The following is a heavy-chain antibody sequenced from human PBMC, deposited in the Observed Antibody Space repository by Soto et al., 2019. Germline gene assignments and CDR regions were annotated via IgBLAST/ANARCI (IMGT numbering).Heavy chain of an antibody. Sequence: SQTLSLTCGISGDSVSSNSAAWNWLRQSPSRGLEWLGRTYYRSKWYNDYAVSVESRITINPDTSKNHFSLQLNFVTPEDTAVYFCARGEPYRGRILVYWGQGTLVTVSS. J-gene: IGHJ4*02. V-gene: IGHV6-1*01. CDR3: ARGEPYRGRILVY. D-gene: IGHD1-26*01. CDR2: TYYRSKWYN. CDR1: GDSVSSNSAA.